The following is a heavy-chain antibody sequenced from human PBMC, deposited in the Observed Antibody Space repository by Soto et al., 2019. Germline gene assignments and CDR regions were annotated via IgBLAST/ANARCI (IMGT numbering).Heavy chain of an antibody. V-gene: IGHV3-7*01. J-gene: IGHJ3*02. CDR1: GFTLSNFW. Sequence: EVQLVESGGDLAQPGGSLRLSCAASGFTLSNFWVNWVRQAPGKGLEWVANIKQDGSEKYYVDSVKGRFTISRDNTKKSLFLHMNNLRAEDTAAYYCLVTTSAFDIWGQGTTVSVSS. CDR2: IKQDGSEK. D-gene: IGHD3-22*01. CDR3: LVTTSAFDI.